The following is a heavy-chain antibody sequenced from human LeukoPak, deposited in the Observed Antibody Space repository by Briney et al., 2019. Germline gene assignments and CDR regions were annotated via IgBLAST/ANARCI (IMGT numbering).Heavy chain of an antibody. D-gene: IGHD2-21*01. CDR1: GFSFSSDV. Sequence: GGSLRLSCAASGFSFSSDVMHWVRQAPGKGLEWVAVIWYDGSNKYYADSVKGRFTISRDNSKNTLYLQMNSLRAEDTAVYYCARRRGYYFDYWGQGTLVTVSS. CDR3: ARRRGYYFDY. V-gene: IGHV3-33*01. CDR2: IWYDGSNK. J-gene: IGHJ4*02.